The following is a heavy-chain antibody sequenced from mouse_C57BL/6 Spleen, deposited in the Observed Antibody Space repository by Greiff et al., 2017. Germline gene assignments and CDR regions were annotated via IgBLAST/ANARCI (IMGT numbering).Heavy chain of an antibody. J-gene: IGHJ1*03. V-gene: IGHV1-7*01. D-gene: IGHD1-1*01. CDR3: ARSGSNYWYFDV. CDR2: INPSSGYT. Sequence: QVHVKQSGAELAKPGASVKLSCKASGYTFTSYWLHWVKQRPGQGLEWIGYINPSSGYTKYNQKFKDKATLTADKSSSTAYMQLSSLTYEDSAVYYCARSGSNYWYFDVWGTGTTVTVSS. CDR1: GYTFTSYW.